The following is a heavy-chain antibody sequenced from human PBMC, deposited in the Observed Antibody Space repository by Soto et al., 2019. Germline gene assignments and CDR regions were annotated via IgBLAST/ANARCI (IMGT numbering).Heavy chain of an antibody. CDR3: GREYFDSRGTPPGD. Sequence: ASVKVSCKAPADTFTSYYMHWVRLAPGQGLEWMGVINPGGGYTTYAQKFQGRVTMTRDTSTSTVYMELSSLKSEDTAVYYCGREYFDSRGTPPGDWGQGTLVTVSS. CDR1: ADTFTSYY. J-gene: IGHJ4*02. D-gene: IGHD3-22*01. V-gene: IGHV1-46*01. CDR2: INPGGGYT.